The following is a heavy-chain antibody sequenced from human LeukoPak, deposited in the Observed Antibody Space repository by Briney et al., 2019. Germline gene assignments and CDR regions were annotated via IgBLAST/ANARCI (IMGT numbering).Heavy chain of an antibody. CDR1: VFTFISYA. D-gene: IGHD2-15*01. J-gene: IGHJ4*02. CDR3: AKDLGYCSGGSCYPQDY. Sequence: GGSLRLSCAASVFTFISYAMSWVRQAPGKGLEWVSAISGSGGSTYYAASVKGRFTISRDNSKNTLYLQMNSLRAEDTAVYYCAKDLGYCSGGSCYPQDYWGQGTLVTVSS. V-gene: IGHV3-23*01. CDR2: ISGSGGST.